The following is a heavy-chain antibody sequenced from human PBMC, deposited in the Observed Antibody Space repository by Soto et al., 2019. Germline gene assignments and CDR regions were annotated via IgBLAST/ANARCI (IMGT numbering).Heavy chain of an antibody. V-gene: IGHV1-69*13. Sequence: SVKVSCKASGGTFSSYAISWVRQAPGQGLEWMGGIIPIFGTANYAQKFQGRVTITADESTSTAYMELSSLRSEDTAVYYCARGTLQRLRYFDWLSPFDPWGQGTLVTVSS. J-gene: IGHJ5*02. CDR1: GGTFSSYA. CDR2: IIPIFGTA. CDR3: ARGTLQRLRYFDWLSPFDP. D-gene: IGHD3-9*01.